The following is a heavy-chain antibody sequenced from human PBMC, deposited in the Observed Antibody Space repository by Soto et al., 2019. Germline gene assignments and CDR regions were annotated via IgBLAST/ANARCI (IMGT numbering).Heavy chain of an antibody. J-gene: IGHJ4*02. CDR3: ARVGQWLATDY. CDR2: INPNSGGT. Sequence: GASVKVSCKASRYTFTDYYVYWVRQAPGQGLEWMGWINPNSGGTNYAQNFQGRVTMTRDTSISTVYMELSRLRSDDTAVYFCARVGQWLATDYWGRGTLVTVSS. V-gene: IGHV1-2*02. CDR1: RYTFTDYY. D-gene: IGHD6-19*01.